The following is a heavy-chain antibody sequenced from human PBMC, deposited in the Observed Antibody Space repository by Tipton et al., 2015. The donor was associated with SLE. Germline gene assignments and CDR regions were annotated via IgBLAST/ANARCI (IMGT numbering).Heavy chain of an antibody. J-gene: IGHJ5*02. V-gene: IGHV4-34*01. CDR1: GGSFSGYY. D-gene: IGHD6-13*01. CDR2: INHSGST. Sequence: LRLSCAVYGGSFSGYYWSWIRQPPGKGLEWIGEINHSGSTNYNPSLESRVTISVDTSKKQFSLKVSSVTAADTAVYYCARAQRLVRWFDPWGQGTLVTVSS. CDR3: ARAQRLVRWFDP.